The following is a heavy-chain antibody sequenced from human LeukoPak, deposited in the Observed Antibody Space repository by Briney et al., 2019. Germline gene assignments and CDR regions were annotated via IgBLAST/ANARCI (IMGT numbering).Heavy chain of an antibody. D-gene: IGHD3-22*01. CDR2: MYYSGST. Sequence: SETLSLTCTVSGGSISSYYWSWIRQPPGKGLEWIGYMYYSGSTNYNPSLKSRVTISIDTSKNQFSLKLSSVTAADTAVYYCARVGTGSYYDDAFDIWGQGTMVTVSS. CDR3: ARVGTGSYYDDAFDI. CDR1: GGSISSYY. J-gene: IGHJ3*02. V-gene: IGHV4-59*08.